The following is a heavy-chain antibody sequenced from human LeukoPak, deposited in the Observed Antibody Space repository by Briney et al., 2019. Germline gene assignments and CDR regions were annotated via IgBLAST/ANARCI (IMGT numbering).Heavy chain of an antibody. CDR1: GFTFSSYA. J-gene: IGHJ4*02. CDR3: ARDQNTGPDTAMVGSN. CDR2: ISYDGSNK. Sequence: GGSLRLSCAASGFTFSSYAMHWVRQAPGKGLERVAVISYDGSNKYYADSVKGRFTISRDNSKNTLYLQMNSLRDEDTAVYYCARDQNTGPDTAMVGSNWGQGTLVTVSS. D-gene: IGHD5-18*01. V-gene: IGHV3-30*04.